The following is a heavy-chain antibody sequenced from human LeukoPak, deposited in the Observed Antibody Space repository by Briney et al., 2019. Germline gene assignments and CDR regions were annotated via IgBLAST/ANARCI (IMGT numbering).Heavy chain of an antibody. CDR3: ARHGFQLGSYYFDY. D-gene: IGHD7-27*01. V-gene: IGHV4-4*09. CDR2: IYTSGST. J-gene: IGHJ4*02. Sequence: SETLSLTCTASGGSISSYYWSWIRQPPGKGLEWIGYIYTSGSTNYNPSLKSRVTISVDTSKNQFSLKVSSVTAADTAVYYCARHGFQLGSYYFDYWGQGTLVTVSS. CDR1: GGSISSYY.